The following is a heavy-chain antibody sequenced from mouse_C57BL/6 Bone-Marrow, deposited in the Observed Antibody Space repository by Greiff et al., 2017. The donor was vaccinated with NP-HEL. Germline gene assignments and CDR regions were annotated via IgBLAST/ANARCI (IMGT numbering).Heavy chain of an antibody. Sequence: QVQLQQSGAELARPGASVKLSCKASGYTFTSYGISWVKQRTGQGLEWIGEIYPRSGNTYYNEKFKGKATLTADKSSSTAYMELRSLTSEDSAVYFGARTPNYDYDWYFDVWGTGTTVTVSS. J-gene: IGHJ1*03. D-gene: IGHD2-4*01. CDR3: ARTPNYDYDWYFDV. V-gene: IGHV1-81*01. CDR2: IYPRSGNT. CDR1: GYTFTSYG.